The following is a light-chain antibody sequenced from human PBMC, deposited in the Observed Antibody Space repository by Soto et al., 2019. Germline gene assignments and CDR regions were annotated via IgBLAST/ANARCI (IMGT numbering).Light chain of an antibody. CDR2: AAS. V-gene: IGKV1-39*01. CDR3: QQSYSTPLSIT. CDR1: LYISNY. Sequence: DIQMTQSPSSLSASLGDRVTITCRASLYISNYLNWYQQKPGNAPKLLIYAASTLQSGVPSRFSGSGSGTDFTLTISSLQPEDFATYYCQQSYSTPLSITFGQGTRLEIK. J-gene: IGKJ5*01.